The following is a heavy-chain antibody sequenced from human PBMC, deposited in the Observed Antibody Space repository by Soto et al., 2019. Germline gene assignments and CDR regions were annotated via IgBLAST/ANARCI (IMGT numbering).Heavy chain of an antibody. J-gene: IGHJ5*02. CDR1: GGSISSYY. CDR2: IYYSGST. D-gene: IGHD3-3*01. V-gene: IGHV4-59*01. CDR3: ARDRAYDFLSGYHLFDP. Sequence: SETLSLTCTVSGGSISSYYWSWIRQTPGKGLEWIGYIYYSGSTHYNPAPKSRVTKSVETPTNQSTRKLSSVTAADTAVYYWARDRAYDFLSGYHLFDPWGQGAQVNVS.